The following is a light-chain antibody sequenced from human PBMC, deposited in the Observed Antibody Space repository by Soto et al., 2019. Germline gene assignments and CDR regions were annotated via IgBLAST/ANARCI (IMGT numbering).Light chain of an antibody. Sequence: IVLTQTPLSLSVTPGEPASISCRSSQSLLDSDDGNTYLDWYLQKTGQSPQLLIYTLSNRASGVPDRFKGSGSGTDFTLKISRVEAEDVGVYYCMQRIEFPSLTFGGGTKVEIK. CDR1: QSLLDSDDGNTY. J-gene: IGKJ4*01. CDR2: TLS. V-gene: IGKV2-40*01. CDR3: MQRIEFPSLT.